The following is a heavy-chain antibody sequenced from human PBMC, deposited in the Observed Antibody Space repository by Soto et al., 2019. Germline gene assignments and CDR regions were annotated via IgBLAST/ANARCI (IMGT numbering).Heavy chain of an antibody. CDR2: INPSGGST. CDR3: ARAGTGGITMVQYDY. CDR1: GYTFTSYY. V-gene: IGHV1-46*01. D-gene: IGHD3-10*01. J-gene: IGHJ4*02. Sequence: ASVKVSCKASGYTFTSYYMHWVRQAPGQGLEWMGIINPSGGSTSYAQKFQGRVTMTRDTSTSTVYMELSSLRSEDTAVYYCARAGTGGITMVQYDYWGQETLVTVSS.